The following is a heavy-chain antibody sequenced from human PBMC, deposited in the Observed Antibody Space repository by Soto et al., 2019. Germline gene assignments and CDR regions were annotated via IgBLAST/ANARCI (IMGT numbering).Heavy chain of an antibody. V-gene: IGHV3-48*01. CDR1: GFTFSSYG. CDR2: ISSTSSAV. J-gene: IGHJ5*02. Sequence: GGSLRLSCAASGFTFSSYGLNWVRQAPGKGLEWVSYISSTSSAVFYADSVKGRFTVSRDNAKNSLFLQMNSLRAEDTAVYYCARSMIVVVRGGLFDPWGQGTLVPVSS. D-gene: IGHD3-22*01. CDR3: ARSMIVVVRGGLFDP.